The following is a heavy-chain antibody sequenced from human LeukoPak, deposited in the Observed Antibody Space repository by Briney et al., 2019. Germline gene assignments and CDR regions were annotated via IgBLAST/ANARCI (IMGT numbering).Heavy chain of an antibody. D-gene: IGHD6-13*01. Sequence: GGSLRLSCAASGFTFSSYGMHWVRQAPGKGLEWVAVIWYDGSNKYYADSVKGRFTISRDNSKNTLYLQMNSLRAEDTAVYYYARDQRVAYSSSWYGGAFDIWGQGTMVTVSS. V-gene: IGHV3-33*01. CDR2: IWYDGSNK. CDR3: ARDQRVAYSSSWYGGAFDI. J-gene: IGHJ3*02. CDR1: GFTFSSYG.